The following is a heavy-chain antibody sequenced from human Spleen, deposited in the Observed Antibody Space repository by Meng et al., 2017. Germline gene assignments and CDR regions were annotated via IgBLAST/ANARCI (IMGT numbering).Heavy chain of an antibody. J-gene: IGHJ5*02. Sequence: QVQLVQSGAEVMKPGASVKVSCKASGYTFSNYDINWVRQATGQGLEWMGWMNPNNGNTGYAQKFQGRVTMTRDTSISAAYLELSSLRSDDTAVYYCARGGAVAGANWFDPWGQGTLVTVSS. V-gene: IGHV1-8*01. CDR2: MNPNNGNT. D-gene: IGHD6-19*01. CDR1: GYTFSNYD. CDR3: ARGGAVAGANWFDP.